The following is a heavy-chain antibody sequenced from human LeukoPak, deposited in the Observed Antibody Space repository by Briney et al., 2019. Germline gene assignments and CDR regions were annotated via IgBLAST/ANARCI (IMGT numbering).Heavy chain of an antibody. CDR3: ASLTADCSGGNCYRWFDP. CDR1: GGSISSSSYY. J-gene: IGHJ5*02. CDR2: IYYSGST. D-gene: IGHD2-15*01. Sequence: PSETLSLTCTVSGGSISSSSYYWGWIRQPPGKGLEWIGSIYYSGSTYYNPSLKSRVTISIDKSNNQFSLSLSSVTAADTAIYYCASLTADCSGGNCYRWFDPWGQGILVTVSS. V-gene: IGHV4-39*07.